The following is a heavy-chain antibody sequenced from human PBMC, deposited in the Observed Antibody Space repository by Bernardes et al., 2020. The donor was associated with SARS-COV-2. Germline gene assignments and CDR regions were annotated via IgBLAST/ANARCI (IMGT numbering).Heavy chain of an antibody. V-gene: IGHV3-30*18. CDR1: GFTFSSYG. CDR2: ISYDGSNK. J-gene: IGHJ6*02. D-gene: IGHD1-26*01. Sequence: GGSLRLSCAASGFTFSSYGMHWVRQAPGKGLEWVAVISYDGSNKYYADSVKGRFTISRDNSKNTLYLQMNSLRAEDTAVYYCAKDLFAWEPNYYYYGMDVWGQGTTVTVSS. CDR3: AKDLFAWEPNYYYYGMDV.